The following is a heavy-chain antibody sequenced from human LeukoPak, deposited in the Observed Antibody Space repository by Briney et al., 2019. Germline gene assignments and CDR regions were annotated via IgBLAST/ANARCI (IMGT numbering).Heavy chain of an antibody. D-gene: IGHD2-21*02. CDR3: ARDGSGVTAGTSYYYYYMDV. Sequence: ASVKVSCKASGYTFTVYYMHWVRQAPGQGLEWMGWINPNSGGTNYAQKFQGRVTMTRDTSISTAYMELSRLRSDDTAVYYCARDGSGVTAGTSYYYYYMDVWGKGTTVTISS. CDR2: INPNSGGT. CDR1: GYTFTVYY. J-gene: IGHJ6*03. V-gene: IGHV1-2*02.